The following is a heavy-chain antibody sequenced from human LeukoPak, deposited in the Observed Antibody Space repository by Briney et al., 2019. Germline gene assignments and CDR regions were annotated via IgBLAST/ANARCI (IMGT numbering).Heavy chain of an antibody. CDR2: INHSGST. J-gene: IGHJ4*02. Sequence: SETLSLTCAVYGGSFSNYYWSWIRQPPGKGLERIGEINHSGSTNYNPSLKSRVTISVDTSKNQFSLKLSSVTAADTAVYYCARAASSGWYGGRDFDYWGQGTLVTVSS. V-gene: IGHV4-34*01. CDR3: ARAASSGWYGGRDFDY. D-gene: IGHD6-19*01. CDR1: GGSFSNYY.